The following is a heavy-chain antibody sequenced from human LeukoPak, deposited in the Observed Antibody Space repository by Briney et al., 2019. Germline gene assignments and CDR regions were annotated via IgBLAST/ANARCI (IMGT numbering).Heavy chain of an antibody. Sequence: GGSLRLSCAASGFTFSSCAMHWVRQAPGKGLEWVAVIANDGRDKHHADSVKGRFTISRDNAKNSLYLQMNSLRAEDTAVYYCARDRGMYSSSWSPFDYWGQGTLVTVSS. V-gene: IGHV3-30*03. D-gene: IGHD6-13*01. CDR3: ARDRGMYSSSWSPFDY. CDR1: GFTFSSCA. J-gene: IGHJ4*02. CDR2: IANDGRDK.